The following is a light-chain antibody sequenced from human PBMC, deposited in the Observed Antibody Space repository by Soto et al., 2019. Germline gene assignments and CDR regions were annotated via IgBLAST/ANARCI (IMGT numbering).Light chain of an antibody. J-gene: IGLJ2*01. V-gene: IGLV1-44*01. CDR3: AAWDDSLNGPV. Sequence: QSVLSQPPSASGTPGQRVTISCSGSSSNIGKNTVNWYQQLPGTAPKLLIYSHNQRPSGVTDRFSGSKSGTSASLAISGLQSEDEADYYCAAWDDSLNGPVFGGGTKLTVL. CDR1: SSNIGKNT. CDR2: SHN.